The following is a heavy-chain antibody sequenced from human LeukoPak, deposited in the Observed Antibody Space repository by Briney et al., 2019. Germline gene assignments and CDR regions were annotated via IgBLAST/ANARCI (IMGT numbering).Heavy chain of an antibody. Sequence: GGSLRLSCAASGFTFSSYAMTWVRQAPGKGLEWVSVIGGSGGNTYYADSVKGRFTISRDSSKNTLYLQMNSLRVEDTALYYCARNRVASTYSTLDYWGQGTLVTVSS. CDR3: ARNRVASTYSTLDY. D-gene: IGHD2-2*01. CDR2: IGGSGGNT. J-gene: IGHJ4*02. CDR1: GFTFSSYA. V-gene: IGHV3-23*01.